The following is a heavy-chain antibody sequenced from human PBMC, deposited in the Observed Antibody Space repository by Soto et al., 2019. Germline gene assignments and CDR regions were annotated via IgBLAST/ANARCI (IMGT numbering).Heavy chain of an antibody. D-gene: IGHD2-2*01. J-gene: IGHJ6*02. CDR3: ARDVYGSTTSGYYYYYGMDV. V-gene: IGHV4-4*07. CDR2: IYTSGST. Sequence: QVQLQESGPGLVKPSETLSLTCTVSGGSIDSFYWSWIRQPAGKGLEWIGRIYTSGSTNYNSSLKSRVTMSLDTSKNQFSLKLRSVTAADKAVYYCARDVYGSTTSGYYYYYGMDVWGQGTTVTVSS. CDR1: GGSIDSFY.